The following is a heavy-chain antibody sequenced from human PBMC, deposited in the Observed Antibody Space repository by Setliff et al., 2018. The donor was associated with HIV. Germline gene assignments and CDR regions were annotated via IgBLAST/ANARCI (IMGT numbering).Heavy chain of an antibody. CDR2: INTDNGNT. D-gene: IGHD3-3*01. CDR3: DRSGSFGWFAP. CDR1: GYIFSTYT. V-gene: IGHV1-3*04. J-gene: IGHJ5*02. Sequence: VSVKVSCKTSGYIFSTYTIHWIRQAPGQRPEWMGWINTDNGNTRYSQKFEDRVSMTRDTSANIVYMELTSLKSEDMAVYYYDRSGSFGWFAPWGQGTPVTVSS.